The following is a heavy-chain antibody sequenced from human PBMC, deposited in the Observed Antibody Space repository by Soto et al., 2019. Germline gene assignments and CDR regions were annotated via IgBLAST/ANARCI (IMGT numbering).Heavy chain of an antibody. Sequence: QVQLQESGPGLVKPSETLPLTCSVSDGSVTGYCWSWIRQPPGKGLEWIGCIDYNGTAHYNPSLPSRVTMSLDTSNNHFSLKLSSVTTTDTAVYYCVRGPDHSKVGYWGQGTLVTVSS. CDR3: VRGPDHSKVGY. CDR2: IDYNGTA. J-gene: IGHJ4*02. D-gene: IGHD4-4*01. CDR1: DGSVTGYC. V-gene: IGHV4-59*02.